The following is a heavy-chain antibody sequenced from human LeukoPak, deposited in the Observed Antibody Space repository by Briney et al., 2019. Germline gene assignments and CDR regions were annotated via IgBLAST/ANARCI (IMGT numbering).Heavy chain of an antibody. Sequence: ASVKVSCKASGFRFTSYDINWVRQASGQEFEWMGWMNPNNGNTGYAQKSQGRVTMTRDTSISTAYMELRDLRSEDTAVYYCVRDGEGVAISVNYWFDPWGQGTLVTVSS. CDR2: MNPNNGNT. CDR3: VRDGEGVAISVNYWFDP. V-gene: IGHV1-8*01. J-gene: IGHJ5*02. D-gene: IGHD3-10*01. CDR1: GFRFTSYD.